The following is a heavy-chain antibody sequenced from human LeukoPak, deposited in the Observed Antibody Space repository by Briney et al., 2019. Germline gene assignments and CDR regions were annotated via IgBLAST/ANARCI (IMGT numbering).Heavy chain of an antibody. D-gene: IGHD2-8*01. V-gene: IGHV4-38-2*02. J-gene: IGHJ4*02. CDR2: IYHSGST. Sequence: SETLSLTCTVSGYSISSGYYWGWIRQPPGKGLEWIGSIYHSGSTYYNPSLKSRVTISVDTSKNQFSLKLSSVTAADTAVYYCARAWLYATEDLGGYYFDYWGQGTLVTVSS. CDR3: ARAWLYATEDLGGYYFDY. CDR1: GYSISSGYY.